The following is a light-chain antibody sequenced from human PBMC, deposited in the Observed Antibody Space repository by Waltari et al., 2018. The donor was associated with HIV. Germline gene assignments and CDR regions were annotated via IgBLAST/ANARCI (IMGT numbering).Light chain of an antibody. Sequence: EIVMTQSPATRSVSPGERGPLSCRASENINTTLAWYQLKPVQAPRLLISGASTRATGIPARFSGSGSGKDFTLNFGTLQSEDFAVYYCQQYNKWPRTFGRGTKVEI. CDR1: ENINTT. CDR2: GAS. V-gene: IGKV3-15*01. J-gene: IGKJ4*02. CDR3: QQYNKWPRT.